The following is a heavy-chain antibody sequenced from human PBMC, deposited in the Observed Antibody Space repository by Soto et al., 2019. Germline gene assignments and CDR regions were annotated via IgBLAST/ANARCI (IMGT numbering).Heavy chain of an antibody. J-gene: IGHJ4*02. CDR2: IWYDGSNK. V-gene: IGHV3-33*01. Sequence: ESGGGVVQPGRSLRLSCAASGFTFSSYGMHWVRLALGKGLEWVAVIWYDGSNKYYADSVKGRFTISRDNSKNTLYLQMNSLRAEDTAVYYCARVIYGSFDYWGQVTLVTVSS. CDR3: ARVIYGSFDY. CDR1: GFTFSSYG. D-gene: IGHD3-10*01.